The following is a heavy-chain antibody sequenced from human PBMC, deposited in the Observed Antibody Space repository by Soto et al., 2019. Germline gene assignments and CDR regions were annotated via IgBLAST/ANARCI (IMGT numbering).Heavy chain of an antibody. D-gene: IGHD1-1*01. J-gene: IGHJ6*02. CDR2: LTGGSNYI. CDR3: AREGNSLLLDA. CDR1: GFTFRDYS. Sequence: GGSLRLSCAASGFTFRDYSMDWVRQAPGKALEWVASLTGGSNYIFYANSVRGRFTISRDNAKSSLYLQMDSLRVEDSAVYFCAREGNSLLLDAWGRGTTVTVSS. V-gene: IGHV3-21*01.